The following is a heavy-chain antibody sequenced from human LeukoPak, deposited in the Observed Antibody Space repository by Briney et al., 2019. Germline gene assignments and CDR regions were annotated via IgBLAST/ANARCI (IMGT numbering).Heavy chain of an antibody. V-gene: IGHV4-34*01. CDR3: ARYHFRGDTSHYFDY. D-gene: IGHD3-10*02. J-gene: IGHJ4*02. CDR2: INQMGST. CDR1: GGSFSGYY. Sequence: SETLSLTCAVYGGSFSGYYWSWIRQPPAKGLEWIGEINQMGSTNHNPSLKSRVTISGDTSRNQFSLKLSSLTAADTALYYCARYHFRGDTSHYFDYWGQGTVVSVS.